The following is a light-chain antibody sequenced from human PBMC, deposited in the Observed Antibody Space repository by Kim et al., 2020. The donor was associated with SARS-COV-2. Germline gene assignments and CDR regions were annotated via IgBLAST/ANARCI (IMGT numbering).Light chain of an antibody. CDR2: EVS. CDR1: SSDVGSYNR. V-gene: IGLV2-18*02. J-gene: IGLJ2*01. Sequence: GQSGTISCPGTSSDVGSYNRVSWYQQPPGTAPKLIIYEVSDRPSGVPHRFSGSKSGNTASLTISWLQTEDEADYYCSSYTSSSTLIFGGGTQLTVL. CDR3: SSYTSSSTLI.